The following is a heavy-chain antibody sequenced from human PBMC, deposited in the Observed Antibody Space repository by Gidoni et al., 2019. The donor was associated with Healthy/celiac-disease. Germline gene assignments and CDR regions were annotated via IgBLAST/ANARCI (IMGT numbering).Heavy chain of an antibody. CDR1: GFTFSSYS. J-gene: IGHJ4*02. CDR3: ARDRDYGGNPFDY. Sequence: EVQLVESGGGLVKPGGSLRLSCAASGFTFSSYSMNWVPQAPGKGLELVSSISSSSSYIYYADSVKGRFTISRDNAKNSLYLQMNSLRAEDTAVYYCARDRDYGGNPFDYWGQGTLVTVSS. CDR2: ISSSSSYI. D-gene: IGHD4-17*01. V-gene: IGHV3-21*01.